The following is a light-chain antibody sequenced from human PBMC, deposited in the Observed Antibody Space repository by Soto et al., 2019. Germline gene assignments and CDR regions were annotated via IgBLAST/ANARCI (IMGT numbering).Light chain of an antibody. CDR1: QTLGNS. CDR2: DAY. CDR3: QQRSSWPLT. J-gene: IGKJ4*01. Sequence: EIVLTQSPATLSLSPGERVTLSCRASQTLGNSLAWYQQKPGHPPRLLIYDAYARAPGIPARFSGSGSGTDFTLTISSLETDDCGIYYCQQRSSWPLTFGGGTKVKIK. V-gene: IGKV3-11*01.